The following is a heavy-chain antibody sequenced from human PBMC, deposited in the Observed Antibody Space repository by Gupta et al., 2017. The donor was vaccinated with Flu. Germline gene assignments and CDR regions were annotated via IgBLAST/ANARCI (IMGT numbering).Heavy chain of an antibody. CDR2: ISSGSIYI. Sequence: MNWVRQAPGKGLEWVSSISSGSIYIYYANSRKGRITISRDDAKNSLSLQINSLRAGDTAVYYCARGLRDDVTASNYNGMDVWGQGTTVTVSS. V-gene: IGHV3-21*01. CDR3: ARGLRDDVTASNYNGMDV. D-gene: IGHD2-21*02. J-gene: IGHJ6*02.